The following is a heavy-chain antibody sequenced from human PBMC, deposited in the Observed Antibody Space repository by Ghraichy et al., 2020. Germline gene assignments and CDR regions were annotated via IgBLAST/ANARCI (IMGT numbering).Heavy chain of an antibody. V-gene: IGHV4-34*01. CDR3: ARFCPSHSSGWCTPGY. CDR2: INHSGST. J-gene: IGHJ4*02. Sequence: SETLSLTCAVYGGSFSGYYWSWIRQPPGKGLEWIGEINHSGSTNYNPSLKSRVTISVDTSKNQFSLKLSSVTAADTAVYYCARFCPSHSSGWCTPGYWGQGTLVTVSS. D-gene: IGHD6-19*01. CDR1: GGSFSGYY.